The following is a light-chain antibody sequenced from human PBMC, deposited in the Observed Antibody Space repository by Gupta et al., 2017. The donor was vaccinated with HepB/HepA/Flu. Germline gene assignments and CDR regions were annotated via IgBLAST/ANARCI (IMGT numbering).Light chain of an antibody. J-gene: IGLJ2*01. CDR1: NSNIGSNT. CDR3: AAWDDSLNGHVV. V-gene: IGLV1-44*01. Sequence: QSVLTQPPSASETPGQRVTISCSGSNSNIGSNTVNWYQQLPGTAPKLLIYNNDERPSGFPDRFSGSKSGTSASLVISGLQSEDEADYYCAAWDDSLNGHVVFGGGTKVTVL. CDR2: NND.